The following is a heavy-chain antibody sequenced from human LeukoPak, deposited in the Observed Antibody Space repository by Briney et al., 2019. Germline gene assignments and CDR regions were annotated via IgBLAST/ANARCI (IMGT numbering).Heavy chain of an antibody. CDR1: GFTFGDYA. J-gene: IGHJ4*02. CDR3: TRESHPSYDILTGYHDY. CDR2: IRSKAYGGTT. D-gene: IGHD3-9*01. V-gene: IGHV3-49*04. Sequence: SGGSLRLSCTASGFTFGDYAMSWVRQAPGKGLEWVGFIRSKAYGGTTEYAASVKGRFTISRDDSKSIAYLQMNSLKTEDTAVYYCTRESHPSYDILTGYHDYWGQGTLVTVSS.